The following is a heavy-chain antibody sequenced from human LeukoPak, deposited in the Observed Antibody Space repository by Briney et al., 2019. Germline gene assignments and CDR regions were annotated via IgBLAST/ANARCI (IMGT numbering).Heavy chain of an antibody. CDR3: AKDASPYY. CDR1: GFTFSSFA. J-gene: IGHJ4*02. CDR2: ISGSGGNT. V-gene: IGHV3-23*01. Sequence: PGGSLRLSCAASGFTFSSFAMTWVRQAPGKGLEWVSGISGSGGNTYYADSVKGRCTISRDYSKNTLYLQMNSLRAEDTAVYYCAKDASPYYWGQGTLVTVSS.